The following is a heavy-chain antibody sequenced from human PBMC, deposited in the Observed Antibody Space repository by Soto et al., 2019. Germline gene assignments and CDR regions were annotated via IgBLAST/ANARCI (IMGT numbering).Heavy chain of an antibody. V-gene: IGHV4-39*01. CDR1: GGKISGSGCS. CDR3: ARHPGYCSGSNCYGYYTMDV. J-gene: IGHJ6*02. CDR2: MYYGVNT. D-gene: IGHD2-2*01. Sequence: SETKCVTCIVAGGKISGSGCSWAWISKPPGKGLEWIGTMYYGVNTYCNPSLESRVTISVDTSKNQFSLELSSVTAADTAVYSCARHPGYCSGSNCYGYYTMDVWGQGTTVTVSS.